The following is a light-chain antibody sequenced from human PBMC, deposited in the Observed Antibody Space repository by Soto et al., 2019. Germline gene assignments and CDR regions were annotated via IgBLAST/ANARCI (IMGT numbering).Light chain of an antibody. V-gene: IGKV1-5*01. CDR3: QHYDSYPIT. Sequence: DIQMTQSPSTLSASVGDRVTITCRASQSISGWLAWYQQRPGKAPNLLIFDVSSLESGVPSRFSGSGYGTEFTLTISSLQPDDFATHYCQHYDSYPITFGQGTRLEI. CDR2: DVS. J-gene: IGKJ5*01. CDR1: QSISGW.